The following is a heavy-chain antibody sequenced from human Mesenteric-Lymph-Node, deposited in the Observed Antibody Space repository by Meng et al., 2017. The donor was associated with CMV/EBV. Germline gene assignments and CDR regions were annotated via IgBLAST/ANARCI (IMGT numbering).Heavy chain of an antibody. CDR3: ARGEGYYGSGSYSNYYYGMDV. Sequence: GESLKISCAASGLSFSSYAMNWVRQAPGKGLEWVSGINWNGGSTGYADSVKGRFTISRDNAKNSLYLQMNSLRAENTAVYYCARGEGYYGSGSYSNYYYGMDVWGQGTTVTVSS. CDR2: INWNGGST. V-gene: IGHV3-20*04. J-gene: IGHJ6*02. CDR1: GLSFSSYA. D-gene: IGHD3-10*01.